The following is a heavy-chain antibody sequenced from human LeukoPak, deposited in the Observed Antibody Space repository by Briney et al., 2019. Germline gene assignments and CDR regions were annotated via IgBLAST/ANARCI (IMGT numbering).Heavy chain of an antibody. Sequence: GGSLRLSCAASGFTFSSYAMSWVRQAPGKGLEWVSAISGSGGSTYYADSVKGRFTISRDNSKNTLYLQMNSLRAEDTAVYYCAKVGTMVRGVITKYYYYYYGMDVWGQGTTVTVSS. J-gene: IGHJ6*02. CDR2: ISGSGGST. D-gene: IGHD3-10*01. CDR1: GFTFSSYA. CDR3: AKVGTMVRGVITKYYYYYYGMDV. V-gene: IGHV3-23*01.